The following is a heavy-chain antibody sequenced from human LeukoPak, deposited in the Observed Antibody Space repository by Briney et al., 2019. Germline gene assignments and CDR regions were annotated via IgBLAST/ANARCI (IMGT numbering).Heavy chain of an antibody. CDR1: GFTFSSYG. Sequence: PGGSLRLSCAASGFTFSSYGMHWVRQAPGKGLEWVAFIRYDGSNKYYADSVKGRFTISRDNSKNTLYLQMNSLRAEDTAVYYCAKDLEGGKSTYYYDKSPGGVDYWDQGTLVTVSS. CDR3: AKDLEGGKSTYYYDKSPGGVDY. V-gene: IGHV3-30*02. J-gene: IGHJ4*02. CDR2: IRYDGSNK. D-gene: IGHD3-22*01.